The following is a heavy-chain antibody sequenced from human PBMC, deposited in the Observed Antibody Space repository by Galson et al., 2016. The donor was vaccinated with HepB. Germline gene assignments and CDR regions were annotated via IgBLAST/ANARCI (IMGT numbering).Heavy chain of an antibody. CDR3: ARGRVSSFNTYWYFDL. Sequence: AVHWVRQAPGKGLEWVAVISYDGSNKFYGDSVKGRFTISRDNPKNMLYLQMNDVRTEDTAVYFCARGRVSSFNTYWYFDLWGHGTLVTVSS. J-gene: IGHJ2*01. V-gene: IGHV3-30-3*01. D-gene: IGHD6-13*01. CDR1: A. CDR2: ISYDGSNK.